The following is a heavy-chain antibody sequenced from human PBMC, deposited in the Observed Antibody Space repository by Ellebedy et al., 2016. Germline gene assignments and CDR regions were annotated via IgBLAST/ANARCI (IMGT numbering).Heavy chain of an antibody. J-gene: IGHJ4*02. CDR1: GLIFSDFF. Sequence: GESLKISXAASGLIFSDFFMSWVRRAPGKGLEWVSTISAGGEITYFADSVRGRFAISRDNSKNMVFLQMNNLRVEDTALYYCRQGHYFDQWGQGALVTVSS. CDR3: RQGHYFDQ. V-gene: IGHV3-23*01. CDR2: ISAGGEIT.